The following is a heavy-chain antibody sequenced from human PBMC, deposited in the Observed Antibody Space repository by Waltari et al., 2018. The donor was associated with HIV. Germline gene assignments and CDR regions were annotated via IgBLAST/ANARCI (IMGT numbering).Heavy chain of an antibody. V-gene: IGHV3-33*01. CDR3: ARDRSEGGGYYYYGLDV. Sequence: QVQLVESGGGVVQPGRSLRLSCAASGFTFSSYGMHWVRQAPGKGLEWVAVIWYDGTNKYDADSVKGRFTISRDNSKNTRYLQMNSLRAEDTAVYYCARDRSEGGGYYYYGLDVWGQGTTVTVSS. CDR1: GFTFSSYG. D-gene: IGHD2-15*01. J-gene: IGHJ6*02. CDR2: IWYDGTNK.